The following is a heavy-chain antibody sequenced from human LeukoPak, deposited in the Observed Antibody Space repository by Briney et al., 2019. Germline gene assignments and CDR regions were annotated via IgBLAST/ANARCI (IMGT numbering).Heavy chain of an antibody. V-gene: IGHV4-34*01. J-gene: IGHJ1*01. Sequence: SETLSLTCAVYGGSFSGYWSWIRQLPGKGLEWIGEINHTGSTSYNPSLKSRVTISVDTSKNQFSLKLSSVTAADTAVYFCARRSHNSGWYVWGQGTLVTVSS. CDR3: ARRSHNSGWYV. CDR1: GGSFSGY. D-gene: IGHD6-19*01. CDR2: INHTGST.